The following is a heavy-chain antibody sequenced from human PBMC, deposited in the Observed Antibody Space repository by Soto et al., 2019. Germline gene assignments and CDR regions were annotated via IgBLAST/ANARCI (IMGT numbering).Heavy chain of an antibody. J-gene: IGHJ4*02. Sequence: QVQLVHSGAELKKPGASVKVSCKASGYTFTAYAMHWVRQAPGQGLEWMGWINPNSGDATYAQKFQGRVTMTMYTSITTAYMELSSLSDDDTAVYYCAREASTVLALDYLGQGTLGTVST. D-gene: IGHD4-4*01. CDR1: GYTFTAYA. CDR3: AREASTVLALDY. CDR2: INPNSGDA. V-gene: IGHV1-2*02.